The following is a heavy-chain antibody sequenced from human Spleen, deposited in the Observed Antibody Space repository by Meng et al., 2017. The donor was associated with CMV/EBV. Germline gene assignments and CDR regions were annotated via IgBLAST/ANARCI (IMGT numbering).Heavy chain of an antibody. D-gene: IGHD2-15*01. CDR3: ARDQFCPRCRDFDRDGLDV. CDR1: GFTFSIYT. V-gene: IGHV3-30*04. CDR2: ISSDGTNK. J-gene: IGHJ6*02. Sequence: LSLTCAASGFTFSIYTIHWVRQAPGKGLEWVALISSDGTNKYYADSVMGRFTISRDNSESTLYLQMTRLRVDDTALYYCARDQFCPRCRDFDRDGLDVWGQGSTVTVSS.